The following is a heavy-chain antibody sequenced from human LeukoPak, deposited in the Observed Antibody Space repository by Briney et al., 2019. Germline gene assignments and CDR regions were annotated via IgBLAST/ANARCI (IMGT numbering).Heavy chain of an antibody. CDR3: ARDRGYKAFDI. V-gene: IGHV3-48*03. J-gene: IGHJ3*02. Sequence: GGSLRLSCAASGFTFSSYEMNWVRQAPGKGLEWVSYISSSGSTIYYADSVKGRFTISRDNAKNSLYLQMNSLRVDDTAVYYCARDRGYKAFDIWGQGTMVTVSS. CDR2: ISSSGSTI. CDR1: GFTFSSYE. D-gene: IGHD5-18*01.